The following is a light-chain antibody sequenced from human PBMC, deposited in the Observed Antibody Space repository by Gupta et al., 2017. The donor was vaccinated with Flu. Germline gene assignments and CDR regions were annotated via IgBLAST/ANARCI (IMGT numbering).Light chain of an antibody. Sequence: QSALTQPASVSGSPGQSITISCTGGTSDIGGYNYVSWYQQHPGKAPKLILSEVSNRPSGVSTRFSGSKSGNTASLIISGLQAEDEADYYCNSYSSSSTPYVFGTGTKVTVL. V-gene: IGLV2-14*01. CDR2: EVS. CDR3: NSYSSSSTPYV. J-gene: IGLJ1*01. CDR1: TSDIGGYNY.